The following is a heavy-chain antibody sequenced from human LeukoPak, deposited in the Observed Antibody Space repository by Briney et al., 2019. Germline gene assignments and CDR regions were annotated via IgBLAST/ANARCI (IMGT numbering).Heavy chain of an antibody. J-gene: IGHJ4*02. CDR1: GFAVSSNY. Sequence: GGSLRLSCAASGFAVSSNYMNWVRQAPGKGLEWVSVIYSDGRTYYADSVKGRFTISRDISKNTLYLQMTSLRAEDTAVYYCAKVKGWYGEGYFDYWGQGTLVTVSS. V-gene: IGHV3-53*01. D-gene: IGHD3-10*01. CDR3: AKVKGWYGEGYFDY. CDR2: IYSDGRT.